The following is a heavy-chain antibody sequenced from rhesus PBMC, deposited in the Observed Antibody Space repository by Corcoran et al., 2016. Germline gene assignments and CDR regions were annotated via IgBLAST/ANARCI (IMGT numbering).Heavy chain of an antibody. CDR3: ARGRRDSGHYTHFDY. CDR1: GYSIRSGYG. V-gene: IGHV4-122*02. D-gene: IGHD3-28*01. CDR2: ISYSGST. J-gene: IGHJ4*01. Sequence: QLQLQESGPGLVKPSATLSLPCAVSGYSIRSGYGWSWIRQPPGKGLEWIGYISYSGSTSYNPSLKSRVTISRDTSKNQFSLKLSAGTAADTAVYYCARGRRDSGHYTHFDYWGQGVLVTVSS.